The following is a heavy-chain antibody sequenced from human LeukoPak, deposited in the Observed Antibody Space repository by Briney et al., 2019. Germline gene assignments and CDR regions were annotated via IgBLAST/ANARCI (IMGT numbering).Heavy chain of an antibody. Sequence: PSETLSLTCTVSGGSISSYYWSWIRQHPGKGLEWIGYIYYSGSTYYNPSLKSRVTISVDTSKNQFSLKLSSVTAADTAVYYCARGDFWSGPYNWFDPWGQGTLVTVSS. CDR3: ARGDFWSGPYNWFDP. CDR1: GGSISSYY. V-gene: IGHV4-59*06. D-gene: IGHD3-3*01. J-gene: IGHJ5*02. CDR2: IYYSGST.